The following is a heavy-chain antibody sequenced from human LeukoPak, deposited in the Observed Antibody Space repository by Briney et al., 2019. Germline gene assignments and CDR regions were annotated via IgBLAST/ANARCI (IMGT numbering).Heavy chain of an antibody. J-gene: IGHJ6*02. Sequence: GESLTISCKGSGYSFTSYWIGWVRQMPGKGLEWMGVIYPGDSDTKYRPSFQGQVTVSADNSISTAYLQWSSLKASDTAMYYCARLGRGYCSSTSCYPGGMDVWGQGTTVTVSS. D-gene: IGHD2-2*01. CDR3: ARLGRGYCSSTSCYPGGMDV. V-gene: IGHV5-51*03. CDR2: IYPGDSDT. CDR1: GYSFTSYW.